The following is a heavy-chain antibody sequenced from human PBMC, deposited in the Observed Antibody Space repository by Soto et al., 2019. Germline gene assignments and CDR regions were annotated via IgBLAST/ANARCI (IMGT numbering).Heavy chain of an antibody. CDR1: GFTFSSYG. D-gene: IGHD1-26*01. Sequence: QVQLVESGGGVGQPGRSLSLSCAASGFTFSSYGMHWVRQAPGKGLEWVAVISYDGSNKYYADSVKGRFTISRDNSKNTLYLQMNSLRAEDTAVYYCATSGSYSGFDYWGQGTLVTVSS. V-gene: IGHV3-30*03. CDR2: ISYDGSNK. CDR3: ATSGSYSGFDY. J-gene: IGHJ4*02.